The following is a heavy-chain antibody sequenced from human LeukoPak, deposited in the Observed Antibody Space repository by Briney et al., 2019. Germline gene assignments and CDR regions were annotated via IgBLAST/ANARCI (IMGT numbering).Heavy chain of an antibody. CDR2: ISSSGSTI. CDR1: GFTFSSYE. Sequence: PGGSLRLSCAASGFTFSSYEMNWVRQAPGKGLEWVSYISSSGSTIYYADSVKGRFTISRDNAKNSLYLQMNSLRAEDTAVYYCARDPRSYLNPRYYFDYWGQGTLVTVS. J-gene: IGHJ4*02. D-gene: IGHD1-26*01. CDR3: ARDPRSYLNPRYYFDY. V-gene: IGHV3-48*03.